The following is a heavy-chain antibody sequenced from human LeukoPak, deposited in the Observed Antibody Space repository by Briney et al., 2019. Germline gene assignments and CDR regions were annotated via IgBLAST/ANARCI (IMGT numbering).Heavy chain of an antibody. J-gene: IGHJ4*02. CDR3: ASKPRYCSGGSCYFGYLDY. CDR2: IYYSGST. D-gene: IGHD2-15*01. V-gene: IGHV4-39*01. CDR1: GGSISSSSYY. Sequence: SETLSLTCTVSGGSISSSSYYWGWIRQPPGKGLEWIGSIYYSGSTYYNPSLKSRVTISVDTSKNQFSLKLSSVTAADTAVYYCASKPRYCSGGSCYFGYLDYWGRGTLVTVSS.